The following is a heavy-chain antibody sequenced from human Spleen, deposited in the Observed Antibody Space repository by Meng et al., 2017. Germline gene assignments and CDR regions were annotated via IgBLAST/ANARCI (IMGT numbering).Heavy chain of an antibody. V-gene: IGHV1-2*06. J-gene: IGHJ4*02. CDR1: GYTFAAYW. CDR2: INPKSGDT. Sequence: QVQLVQAGPEVKKPGASVKLSCKPSGYTFAAYWIHWLRQAPGQGLEWMGRINPKSGDTHYAQKFQARVTMTGDTSISTAYMELSGLRSDDTAMYYCARDEDISAAGKLFGDYWGQGTLVTGSS. D-gene: IGHD6-25*01. CDR3: ARDEDISAAGKLFGDY.